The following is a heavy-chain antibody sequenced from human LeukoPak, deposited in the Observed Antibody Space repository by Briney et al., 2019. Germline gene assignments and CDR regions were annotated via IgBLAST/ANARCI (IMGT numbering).Heavy chain of an antibody. J-gene: IGHJ4*02. D-gene: IGHD3-10*01. V-gene: IGHV1-18*01. CDR2: ITVYNDDT. CDR1: GYTFSDYG. Sequence: ASVKVSCKASGYTFSDYGINWVRQAPGQGLEWMGWITVYNDDTNYGQKFQGRVTMTTDTSTSTAYMELRRLRSDDTAVYYCTRDYSGDYWGQGNLVTVSS. CDR3: TRDYSGDY.